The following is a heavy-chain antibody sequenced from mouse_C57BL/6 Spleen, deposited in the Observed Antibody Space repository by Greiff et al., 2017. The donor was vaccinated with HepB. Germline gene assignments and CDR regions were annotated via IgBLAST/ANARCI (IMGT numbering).Heavy chain of an antibody. J-gene: IGHJ4*01. V-gene: IGHV5-6*01. CDR2: ISSGGSYT. Sequence: EVKLQESGGDLVKPGGSLKLSCAASGFTFSSYGMSWVRQTPDKRLEWVATISSGGSYTYYPDSVKGRFTISRDNAKNTLYLQMSSLKSEDTAMYYYARLYSYDYYAMDYLGPFASFPVSS. CDR1: GFTFSSYG. D-gene: IGHD1-1*01. CDR3: ARLYSYDYYAMDY.